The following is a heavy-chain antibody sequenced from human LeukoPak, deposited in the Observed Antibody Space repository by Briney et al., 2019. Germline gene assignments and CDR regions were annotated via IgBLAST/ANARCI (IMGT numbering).Heavy chain of an antibody. CDR3: ARGGFYCGGDCYVDY. CDR2: INHSGST. V-gene: IGHV4-34*01. Sequence: SETLSLTCAVYGGSFSTYYWNWIRQPPGKGLEWIGEINHSGSTNYNPSLKSRVTISVDTSKNQFSLKLSSVTAADTAVYYCARGGFYCGGDCYVDYWGQGTLATVSS. J-gene: IGHJ4*02. D-gene: IGHD2-21*02. CDR1: GGSFSTYY.